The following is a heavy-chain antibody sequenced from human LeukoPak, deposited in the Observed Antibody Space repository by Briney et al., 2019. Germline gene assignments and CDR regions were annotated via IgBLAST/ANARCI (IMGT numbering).Heavy chain of an antibody. CDR2: IHHKSGDT. D-gene: IGHD3-16*01. J-gene: IGHJ4*02. CDR1: GYTFTGYY. V-gene: IGHV1-2*02. CDR3: SRGSGISFGGIDY. Sequence: ASVKVSCKASGYTFTGYYLHWVRQAPGQGLEWMGWIHHKSGDTHCAQKFLVRVTLTRDTSTTTVYMELKWRTSDDTAVYYCSRGSGISFGGIDYWGQGTLVTVSS.